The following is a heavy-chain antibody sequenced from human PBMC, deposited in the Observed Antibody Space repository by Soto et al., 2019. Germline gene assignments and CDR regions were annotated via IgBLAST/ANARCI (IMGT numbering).Heavy chain of an antibody. CDR2: RYYTGSS. J-gene: IGHJ4*02. Sequence: QVQLQESGPGLVKPPETLSLTCTVSGGSISGYYWSWIRQPPVKGLAWIGYRYYTGSSDYNPSLKSRVTISVVTSKNHFSLRLSSVTAADTVVYYCARCGYDWSEWGEGTLVTVSS. CDR3: ARCGYDWSE. V-gene: IGHV4-59*01. CDR1: GGSISGYY. D-gene: IGHD5-12*01.